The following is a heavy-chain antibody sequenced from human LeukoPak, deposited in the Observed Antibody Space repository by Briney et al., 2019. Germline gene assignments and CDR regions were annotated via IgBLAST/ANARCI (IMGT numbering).Heavy chain of an antibody. Sequence: SETLSLTCTVSGGSISSSSYYWGWIRQPPGKGLEWIGYIYHSGSTYYNPSLKSRVTISVDTSKNQFSLKLSSVTAADTAVYYCASTAMAPPSPQFDYWGQGTLVTVSS. CDR3: ASTAMAPPSPQFDY. CDR2: IYHSGST. CDR1: GGSISSSSYY. D-gene: IGHD5-18*01. V-gene: IGHV4-39*07. J-gene: IGHJ4*02.